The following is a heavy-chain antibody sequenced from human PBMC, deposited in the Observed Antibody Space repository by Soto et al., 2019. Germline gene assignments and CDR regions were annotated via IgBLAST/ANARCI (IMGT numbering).Heavy chain of an antibody. J-gene: IGHJ5*02. CDR2: INAGNGNT. D-gene: IGHD4-4*01. CDR3: ARGPTVTTKDWFDP. CDR1: GYTFTSYA. Sequence: ASVKVSCKASGYTFTSYAMHWVRQAPGQRLEWMGWINAGNGNTKYSQRFQGRVTITRDTSASTAYMELSSLRSEDTAVYYCARGPTVTTKDWFDPWGQGXLVTVHS. V-gene: IGHV1-3*01.